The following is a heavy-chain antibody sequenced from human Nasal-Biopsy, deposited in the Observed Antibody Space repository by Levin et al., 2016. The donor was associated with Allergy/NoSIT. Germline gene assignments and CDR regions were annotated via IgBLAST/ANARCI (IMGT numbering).Heavy chain of an antibody. CDR2: IYFDGGST. Sequence: SETLSLTCSVSGGSLGNSAYYWGWVRQPPGKGLEWIGSIYFDGGSTYYNPSLKSRVTISVDRSKNQFSLRLSSLTAADTSVYYCARHQSAVEYYDFWNGFFNNAFDVWGQGSLVAVAS. CDR1: GGSLGNSAYY. V-gene: IGHV4-39*01. J-gene: IGHJ3*01. D-gene: IGHD3-3*01. CDR3: ARHQSAVEYYDFWNGFFNNAFDV.